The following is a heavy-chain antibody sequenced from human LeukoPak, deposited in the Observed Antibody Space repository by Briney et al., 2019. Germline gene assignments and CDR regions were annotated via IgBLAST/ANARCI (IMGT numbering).Heavy chain of an antibody. D-gene: IGHD5-18*01. V-gene: IGHV4-4*09. J-gene: IGHJ4*02. CDR1: GGSISSYY. CDR2: IYTSGST. CDR3: ASSYSYGYFGY. Sequence: SETLSLTCTVSGGSISSYYWSWIRQPPGKGLEWIGYIYTSGSTNYNPSLKSRVTISVDTSKNQFSLKLSSVTAADTAVYYCASSYSYGYFGYWGQGTLVTVSS.